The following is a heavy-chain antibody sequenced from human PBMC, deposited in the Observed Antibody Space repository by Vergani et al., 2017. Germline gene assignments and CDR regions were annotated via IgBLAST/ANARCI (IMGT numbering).Heavy chain of an antibody. J-gene: IGHJ6*04. D-gene: IGHD3-22*01. CDR1: GGSISSSSYY. V-gene: IGHV4-39*07. CDR2: IYYSGST. CDR3: ARLYYDSSGYYYDEYYYYGMDV. Sequence: QLQLQESGPGLVKPSETLSLTCTVSGGSISSSSYYWGWIRQPPGKGLEWLGSIYYSGSTYYNPSLRSRVTISVDTSKNQLSLKLSSVTAADTAVYYCARLYYDSSGYYYDEYYYYGMDVCGKGP.